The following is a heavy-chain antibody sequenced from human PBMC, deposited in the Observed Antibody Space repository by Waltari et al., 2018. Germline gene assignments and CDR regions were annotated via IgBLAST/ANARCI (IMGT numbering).Heavy chain of an antibody. CDR2: IYYSGST. Sequence: QVQLQESGPGLVKPSETLSLTCTVSGGSISSYYWRWIRQPPGKGLEWIGYIYYSGSTNYNPSLKSRVTISVDTSKNQFSLKLSSVTAADTAVYYCARGEYGSGSRDAFDIWGQGTMVTVSS. D-gene: IGHD3-10*01. CDR1: GGSISSYY. J-gene: IGHJ3*02. CDR3: ARGEYGSGSRDAFDI. V-gene: IGHV4-59*01.